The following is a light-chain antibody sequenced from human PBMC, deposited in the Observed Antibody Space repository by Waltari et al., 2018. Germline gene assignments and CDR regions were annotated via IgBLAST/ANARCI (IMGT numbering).Light chain of an antibody. CDR1: SSDVINYNF. V-gene: IGLV2-23*01. CDR2: EGS. J-gene: IGLJ3*02. CDR3: CSYGFSVV. Sequence: QSALTQPASLSGSPGQSITISCTGTSSDVINYNFLSWYQHHPGEAPKLIIYEGSKRPSGVSGRFSGSKSGYTASLTISGLQAEDEADYYCCSYGFSVVFGGGTKLTVL.